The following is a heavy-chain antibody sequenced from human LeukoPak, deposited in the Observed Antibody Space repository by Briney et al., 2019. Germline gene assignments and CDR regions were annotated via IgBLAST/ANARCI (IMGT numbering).Heavy chain of an antibody. J-gene: IGHJ3*02. CDR1: GGSISSSSYY. D-gene: IGHD3-22*01. CDR3: ARPRNLYYDSSGLSAFDI. CDR2: NYYSGST. Sequence: KPSETLSLTCTVSGGSISSSSYYWGWIRQPPGKGLEWIGSNYYSGSTYYNPSLKSRVTISVDTSKNQFSLKLSSVTAADTAVYYCARPRNLYYDSSGLSAFDIWGQGTMVTVSS. V-gene: IGHV4-39*01.